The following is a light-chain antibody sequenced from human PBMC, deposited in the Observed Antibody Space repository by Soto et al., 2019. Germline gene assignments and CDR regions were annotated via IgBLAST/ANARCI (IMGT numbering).Light chain of an antibody. CDR2: EVN. V-gene: IGLV2-8*01. J-gene: IGLJ2*01. Sequence: QSVLTQPPSASGSPGQSVTISCTGTTSDVGGYNYVSWYQLHPGKVPKLIISEVNKRPSGVPDRFSGSKSGSTASLTVSGLQAEDEADYFRSSYAGSKNFILFGGGTQLTVL. CDR1: TSDVGGYNY. CDR3: SSYAGSKNFIL.